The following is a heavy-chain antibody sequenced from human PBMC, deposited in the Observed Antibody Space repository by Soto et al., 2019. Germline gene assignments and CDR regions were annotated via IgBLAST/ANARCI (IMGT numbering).Heavy chain of an antibody. CDR3: ARDDQYYDILTGYNYYGMDV. Sequence: ASVKVSCKXSGYTFTSYGISWVRQAPGQGLEWMGWISAYNGNTSYAQKLQGRVTMTTDTSTSTAYMELRSLRSDDTAVYYCARDDQYYDILTGYNYYGMDVWGQGTTVTVS. CDR2: ISAYNGNT. V-gene: IGHV1-18*04. D-gene: IGHD3-9*01. J-gene: IGHJ6*02. CDR1: GYTFTSYG.